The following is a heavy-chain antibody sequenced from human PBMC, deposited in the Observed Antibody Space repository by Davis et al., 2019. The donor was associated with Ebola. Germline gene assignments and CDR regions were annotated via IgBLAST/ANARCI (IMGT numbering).Heavy chain of an antibody. CDR1: GFSFSSYW. J-gene: IGHJ4*02. CDR3: AREGRIFGCDY. V-gene: IGHV3-74*01. CDR2: IKTDGSMT. D-gene: IGHD3-3*01. Sequence: GSLRLSCAASGFSFSSYWMHWVRQAPGKGLVWVSRIKTDGSMTGYGASVQCRFTISSDNAKNTLYLQMNDLRAEDTAVYYCAREGRIFGCDYWGQGALVTVSS.